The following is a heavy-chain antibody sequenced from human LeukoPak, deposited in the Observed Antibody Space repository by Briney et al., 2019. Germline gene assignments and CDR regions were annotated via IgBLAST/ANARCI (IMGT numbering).Heavy chain of an antibody. J-gene: IGHJ4*02. CDR1: GYSFTGYF. D-gene: IGHD1-26*01. V-gene: IGHV1-2*02. CDR2: INPNSGST. CDR3: ARRGSSVGGSYYSFDY. Sequence: ASVKVSCKASGYSFTGYFMHWVRQAPGQGLEWMVWINPNSGSTNYAQKFQGSVTMTRDTSISTAYMELSRLRSEDTAVFYCARRGSSVGGSYYSFDYWGQGTLVTVSS.